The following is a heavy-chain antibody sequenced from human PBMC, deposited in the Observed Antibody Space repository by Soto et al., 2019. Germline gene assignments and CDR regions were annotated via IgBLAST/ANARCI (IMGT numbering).Heavy chain of an antibody. Sequence: PSETLSLTCTVSGGSISSGGYYWSWIRQHPGKGLEWIGYIYYSGSTYCNPSLKSRVTISVDTSKNQFSLKLSSVTAADTAVYYCASLLWFGELFGGMDVWGQGTTVTVS. V-gene: IGHV4-31*03. CDR3: ASLLWFGELFGGMDV. CDR2: IYYSGST. D-gene: IGHD3-10*01. CDR1: GGSISSGGYY. J-gene: IGHJ6*02.